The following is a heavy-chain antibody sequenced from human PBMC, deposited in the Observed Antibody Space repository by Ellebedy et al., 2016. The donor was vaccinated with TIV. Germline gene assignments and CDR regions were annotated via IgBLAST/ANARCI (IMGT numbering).Heavy chain of an antibody. CDR2: IYYSGST. CDR1: GGSISSYY. V-gene: IGHV4-59*01. Sequence: SETLSLXCTVSGGSISSYYWSWIRQPPGKGLEWIGYIYYSGSTNYNPSLKSRVTISVDTSKNQFSLKLSSVTAADTAVYYCARALVRFDYYYYGMDVWGQGTTVTVSS. J-gene: IGHJ6*02. CDR3: ARALVRFDYYYYGMDV. D-gene: IGHD3-10*01.